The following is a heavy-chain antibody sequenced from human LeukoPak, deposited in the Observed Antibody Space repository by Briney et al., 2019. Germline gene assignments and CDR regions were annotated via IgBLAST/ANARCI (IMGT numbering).Heavy chain of an antibody. V-gene: IGHV4-31*03. J-gene: IGHJ4*02. Sequence: PSETLSLTCTVSGGSISSGGYYWSWIRQHPGKGLEWIGYIYYGGSTYYNPSLKSRVTISVDTSKNQFSLKLSSVTAADTAVYYCAKGYSGYEFTFDYWGQGTLVTVSS. CDR2: IYYGGST. D-gene: IGHD5-12*01. CDR3: AKGYSGYEFTFDY. CDR1: GGSISSGGYY.